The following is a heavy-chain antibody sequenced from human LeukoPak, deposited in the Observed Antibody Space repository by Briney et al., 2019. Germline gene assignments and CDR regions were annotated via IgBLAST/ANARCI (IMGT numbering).Heavy chain of an antibody. Sequence: ASVKVSCKASGYTFTSYDINWVRQATGQGLEWMGWMNPNSGNTGYAQKFQGRVTMTRNTSISTAYMELSSLRSEDTAVYYCAKEGAAAGPLDYWGQGTLVTVSS. V-gene: IGHV1-8*01. J-gene: IGHJ4*02. CDR2: MNPNSGNT. CDR1: GYTFTSYD. CDR3: AKEGAAAGPLDY. D-gene: IGHD6-13*01.